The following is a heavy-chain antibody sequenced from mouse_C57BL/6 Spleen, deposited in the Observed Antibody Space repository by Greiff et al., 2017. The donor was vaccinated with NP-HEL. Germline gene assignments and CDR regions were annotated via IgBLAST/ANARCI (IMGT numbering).Heavy chain of an antibody. J-gene: IGHJ4*01. CDR1: GFTFSDYY. CDR3: ARLRGGYAMDY. V-gene: IGHV5-12*01. Sequence: EVHLVESGGGLVQPGGSLKLSCAASGFTFSDYYMYWVRQTPEKRLEWVAYISNGGGSTYYPDTVKGRFTISRDNAKNTLYLQMSRLKSEDTAMYYCARLRGGYAMDYWGQGTSVTVSS. CDR2: ISNGGGST.